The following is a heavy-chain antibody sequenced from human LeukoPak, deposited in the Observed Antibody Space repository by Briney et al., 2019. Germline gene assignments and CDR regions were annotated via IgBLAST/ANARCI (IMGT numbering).Heavy chain of an antibody. CDR1: GFTVSSNY. CDR3: ARGVTIFGVVERPAVYYMDV. CDR2: IYSGGST. V-gene: IGHV3-53*01. D-gene: IGHD3-3*01. J-gene: IGHJ6*03. Sequence: PGGSLRLSCAASGFTVSSNYMSWVRQAPGKGLEWVSVIYSGGSTYYADSVKGRFTISRDNSKNTLYLQMNSLRAEDTAVCYCARGVTIFGVVERPAVYYMDVWGKGTTVTVSS.